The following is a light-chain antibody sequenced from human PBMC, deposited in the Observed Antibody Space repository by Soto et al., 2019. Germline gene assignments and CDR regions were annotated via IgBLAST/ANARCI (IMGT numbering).Light chain of an antibody. CDR2: SAS. J-gene: IGKJ2*01. Sequence: EIVMTQSPATLSVSPGERATLSCRASQSVSSNLAWYQQKPGQAPRLLIYSASTRHTGIPARFSGSGSGTEFTLTISSLQSEDFAAYYCQQYSNWPYTFGQGTKLEIK. V-gene: IGKV3-15*01. CDR1: QSVSSN. CDR3: QQYSNWPYT.